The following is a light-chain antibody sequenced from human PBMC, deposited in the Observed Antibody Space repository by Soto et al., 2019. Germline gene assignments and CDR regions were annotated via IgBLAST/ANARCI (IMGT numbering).Light chain of an antibody. CDR3: SLYIRGSTYV. CDR2: EVN. V-gene: IGLV2-18*01. J-gene: IGLJ1*01. CDR1: SSDVGSYNR. Sequence: QSALTQPPSVSGSPGQSVTISCTGTSSDVGSYNRLSWYQQPPGTAPKLIMYEVNTRPSGVPDRFSGSKSGSTASLTISGLQAEDESDYYCSLYIRGSTYVFGTGTKFTVL.